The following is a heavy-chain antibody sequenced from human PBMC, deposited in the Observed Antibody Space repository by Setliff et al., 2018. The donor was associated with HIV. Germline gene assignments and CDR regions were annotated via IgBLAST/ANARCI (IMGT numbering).Heavy chain of an antibody. J-gene: IGHJ1*01. D-gene: IGHD1-26*01. CDR1: GYTLTELS. CDR2: INPSSTST. Sequence: GASVKVSCKVSGYTLTELSMHWVRQAPGKGLEWMGIINPSSTSTNYAQRFQGRVTMTRDTSTSTVYMELSSLRSEDTAVYYCARDHMSVGAWVGATSRGLFQHWGQGTLVTVSS. CDR3: ARDHMSVGAWVGATSRGLFQH. V-gene: IGHV1-46*01.